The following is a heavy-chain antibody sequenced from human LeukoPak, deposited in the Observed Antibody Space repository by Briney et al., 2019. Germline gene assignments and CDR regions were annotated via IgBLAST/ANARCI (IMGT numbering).Heavy chain of an antibody. D-gene: IGHD3-3*01. V-gene: IGHV1-18*01. J-gene: IGHJ4*02. CDR2: ISAYNGNT. Sequence: ASVKVSCKASGYTFTSYGISWVRQAPGQGLEWMGWISAYNGNTNYAQKLQGRVTMTTDTFTSTAYMELRSLRTDGTAVYYGSRVVKDFLSGYYTTYYFDYWGQGTLVTVSS. CDR1: GYTFTSYG. CDR3: SRVVKDFLSGYYTTYYFDY.